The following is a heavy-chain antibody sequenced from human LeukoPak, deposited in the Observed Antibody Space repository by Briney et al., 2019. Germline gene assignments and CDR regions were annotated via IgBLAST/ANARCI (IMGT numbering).Heavy chain of an antibody. D-gene: IGHD4-11*01. Sequence: SVKVSCKASGGTFSSYAISWVRQAPGQGLEWMGGIIPIFGTANYAQKFQGRVTITADESTSTAYMELSSLRSEDTAVYYCARWDYSNYAWFDPWGQGTLVTVSS. J-gene: IGHJ5*02. CDR1: GGTFSSYA. V-gene: IGHV1-69*13. CDR3: ARWDYSNYAWFDP. CDR2: IIPIFGTA.